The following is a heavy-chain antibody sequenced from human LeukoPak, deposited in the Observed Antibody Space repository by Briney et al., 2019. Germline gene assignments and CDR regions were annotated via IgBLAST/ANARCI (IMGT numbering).Heavy chain of an antibody. D-gene: IGHD1-1*01. CDR3: ARTGNYYYYYMDV. J-gene: IGHJ6*03. V-gene: IGHV3-21*01. Sequence: GGSLRLSCAASGFSFSDYWMNWVRQAPGKGLEWVSSISSSSSYIYYADSVKGRFTISRDNAKNSLYLQMNSLRAEDTAVYYCARTGNYYYYYMDVWGKGTTVTVSS. CDR1: GFSFSDYW. CDR2: ISSSSSYI.